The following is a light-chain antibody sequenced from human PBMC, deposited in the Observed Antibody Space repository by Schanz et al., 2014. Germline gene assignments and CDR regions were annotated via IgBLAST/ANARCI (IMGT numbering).Light chain of an antibody. CDR1: QSVSSN. J-gene: IGKJ1*01. V-gene: IGKV3D-15*01. CDR2: GAS. CDR3: QQYDTWPRT. Sequence: ILMTQSPATLSVSPGERATLSCRASQSVSSNLAWYQQKPGQAPRLLIYGASNRATGIPDRFSGSGSGTDFTLTISSLQSEDLAVYFCQQYDTWPRTFGQGTKVEI.